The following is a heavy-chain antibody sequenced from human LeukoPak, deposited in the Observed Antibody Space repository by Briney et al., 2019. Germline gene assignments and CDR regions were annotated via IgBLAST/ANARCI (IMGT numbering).Heavy chain of an antibody. D-gene: IGHD5-18*01. CDR1: GGSISSGDYY. V-gene: IGHV3-11*06. CDR3: AREYTAMAYDY. J-gene: IGHJ4*02. CDR2: ISSTSTYI. Sequence: LSLTCTVSGGSISSGDYYWSWIRQPPGKGLEWVSSISSTSTYIYYADSVKGRFTISRDNARNSLFLQMNNLRVDDSAVYYCAREYTAMAYDYWGQGNLVTVSS.